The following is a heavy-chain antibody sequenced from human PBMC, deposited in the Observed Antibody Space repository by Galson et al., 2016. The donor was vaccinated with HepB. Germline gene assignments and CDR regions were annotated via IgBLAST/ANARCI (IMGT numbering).Heavy chain of an antibody. Sequence: SVKVSCKASGGTFSRFAVSWVRQAPGQGLEWMGGIIPFFGTADYAQKFQGRLTITADISTNTSYMELSSLRSEDTARYYCARARGAILGVVSDWGQGSLVTVSS. D-gene: IGHD3-3*01. CDR2: IIPFFGTA. J-gene: IGHJ4*02. CDR3: ARARGAILGVVSD. CDR1: GGTFSRFA. V-gene: IGHV1-69*06.